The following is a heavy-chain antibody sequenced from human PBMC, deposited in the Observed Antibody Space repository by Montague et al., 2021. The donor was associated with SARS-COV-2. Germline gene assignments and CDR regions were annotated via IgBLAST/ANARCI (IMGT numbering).Heavy chain of an antibody. V-gene: IGHV4-39*07. CDR1: GGSISSSSYY. CDR3: ARVGRQQLVRLSGMDV. D-gene: IGHD6-13*01. CDR2: IYYNGST. Sequence: SETLSLTCTVSGGSISSSSYYWGWIRQPPGRGLEWIGSIYYNGSTYYNPSLKSRVTISVDTSKNQFSLKLTSVTAADTAVYYWARVGRQQLVRLSGMDVWGQGSTVTVSS. J-gene: IGHJ6*02.